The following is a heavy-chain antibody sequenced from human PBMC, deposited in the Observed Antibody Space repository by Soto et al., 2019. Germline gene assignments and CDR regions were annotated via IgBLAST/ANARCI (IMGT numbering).Heavy chain of an antibody. Sequence: SQTLSLTCVISGDSVSSKSGAWNWIRQSPSRGLEWLGRTYYRSKWDTDYGVTVKGRITINPDTCRNQFSLQLNSVTPEDTAVYYCAGRQAATGTALVLWGQGILVTVSS. CDR3: AGRQAATGTALVL. D-gene: IGHD6-13*01. V-gene: IGHV6-1*01. J-gene: IGHJ4*02. CDR2: TYYRSKWDT. CDR1: GDSVSSKSGA.